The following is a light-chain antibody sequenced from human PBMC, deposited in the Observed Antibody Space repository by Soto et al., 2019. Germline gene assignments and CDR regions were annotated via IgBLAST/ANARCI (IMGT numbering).Light chain of an antibody. Sequence: DIVMTQSPDSLAVSLGERATINCKASQSVLYSSNNKNYLAWYQQKPGQPPNLLIYWASTRESGVPDRFSGSRSGTDFTLTISSLQAEDVAVYYCQQYYTTLVTFGGGTKVEIK. J-gene: IGKJ4*01. CDR3: QQYYTTLVT. CDR2: WAS. V-gene: IGKV4-1*01. CDR1: QSVLYSSNNKNY.